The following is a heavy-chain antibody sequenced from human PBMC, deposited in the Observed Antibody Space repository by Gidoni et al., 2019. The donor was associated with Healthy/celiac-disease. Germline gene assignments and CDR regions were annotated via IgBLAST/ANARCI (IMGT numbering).Heavy chain of an antibody. Sequence: QVQLVESGGGVVQPWMSLRLPCPASGFTFSSYGMHGVRQAPGKGLEWVAVRRYDGSNKDYADSVKGRFTISRDNSKNTLYLQMNSLRAEDTAVYYCARDHSHAFDIWGQGTMVTASS. CDR1: GFTFSSYG. J-gene: IGHJ3*02. V-gene: IGHV3-33*01. CDR2: RRYDGSNK. CDR3: ARDHSHAFDI.